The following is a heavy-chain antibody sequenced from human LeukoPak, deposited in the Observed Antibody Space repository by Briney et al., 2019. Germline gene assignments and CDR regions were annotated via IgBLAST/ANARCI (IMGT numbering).Heavy chain of an antibody. CDR2: MNPNSGNT. CDR3: ARGRRGRTSWYFDL. V-gene: IGHV1-8*02. Sequence: ASVKVSCKASGYTFTGYYMHWVRQATGQGLEWMGWMNPNSGNTGYAQKFQGRVTMTRNTSVSTAYMELSSLRSEDTAVYYCARGRRGRTSWYFDLWGRGTLVTVSS. J-gene: IGHJ2*01. D-gene: IGHD1-7*01. CDR1: GYTFTGYY.